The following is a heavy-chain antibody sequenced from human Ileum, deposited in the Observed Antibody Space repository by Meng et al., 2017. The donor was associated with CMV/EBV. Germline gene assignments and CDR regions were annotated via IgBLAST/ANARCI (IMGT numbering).Heavy chain of an antibody. V-gene: IGHV3-53*01. J-gene: IGHJ4*02. Sequence: VQLGESGGDLVQPGGSLRLSCAASGFTVSSNYMSWVRQAPGKGLEWVSVIYSDGNTYYADSVKGRFTISRDNSKNTLYLQMNSLRAEDTAVYYCAREGTGNFDYWGQGTLVTVSS. CDR2: IYSDGNT. CDR1: GFTVSSNY. D-gene: IGHD3-10*01. CDR3: AREGTGNFDY.